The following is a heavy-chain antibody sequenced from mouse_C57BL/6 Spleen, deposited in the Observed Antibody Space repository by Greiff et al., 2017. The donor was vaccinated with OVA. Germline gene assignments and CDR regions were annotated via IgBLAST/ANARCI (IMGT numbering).Heavy chain of an antibody. Sequence: VMLVESGPGLVAPSQSLSITCTVSGFSLTSYGVSWVRQPPGKGLEWLGVIWGDGSTNYDSAIIPRLSISTDNSKSQVFLKLNRLQTYDTAAYYCAKQGTGSWYFDGWGTGTTVTVSS. V-gene: IGHV2-3*01. CDR3: AKQGTGSWYFDG. J-gene: IGHJ1*03. CDR1: GFSLTSYG. D-gene: IGHD4-1*01. CDR2: IWGDGST.